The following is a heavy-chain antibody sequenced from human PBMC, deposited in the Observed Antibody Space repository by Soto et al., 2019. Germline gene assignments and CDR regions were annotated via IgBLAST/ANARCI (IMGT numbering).Heavy chain of an antibody. J-gene: IGHJ4*02. V-gene: IGHV3-23*01. Sequence: GGSLRLSCSASGFTVSSNYMSWVRQAPGKGLEWVSAISGSGGSTYYADSVKGRFTISRDNSKNTLYLQMNSLRAEDTAVYYCAKDSLYCSSTSCYEYFDYWGQGTLVTVSS. CDR3: AKDSLYCSSTSCYEYFDY. D-gene: IGHD2-2*01. CDR1: GFTVSSNY. CDR2: ISGSGGST.